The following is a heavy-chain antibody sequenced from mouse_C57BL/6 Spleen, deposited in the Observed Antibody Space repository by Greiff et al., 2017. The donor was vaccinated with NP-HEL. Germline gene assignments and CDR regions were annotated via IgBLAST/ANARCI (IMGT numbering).Heavy chain of an antibody. Sequence: VQLQQSGPELVKPGASVKISCKASGYTFTDYYMNWVKQSHGKSLEWIGDINPNNGGTSYNQKFKGKATLTVDKSSSTAYMELRSLTSEDSAVYYCARGRYDGGRCDYWGQGTTLTVSS. CDR1: GYTFTDYY. J-gene: IGHJ2*01. CDR3: ARGRYDGGRCDY. D-gene: IGHD2-12*01. CDR2: INPNNGGT. V-gene: IGHV1-26*01.